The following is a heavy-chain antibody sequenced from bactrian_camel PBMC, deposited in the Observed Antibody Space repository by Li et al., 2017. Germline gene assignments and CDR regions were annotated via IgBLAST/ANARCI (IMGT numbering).Heavy chain of an antibody. CDR3: TNRLPSSY. V-gene: IGHV3S55*01. J-gene: IGHJ4*01. CDR2: IGSDGRT. CDR1: AYTGGPFY. D-gene: IGHD1*01. Sequence: VQLVESGGGSAQAGGSLRLSCAASAYTGGPFYMAYFRQAPGKQRGGVAAIGSDGRTSYAGSVKGRFTISRDDAQNTLYLQLDSLKTEDTAMYYCTNRLPSSYWGQGTQVTVS.